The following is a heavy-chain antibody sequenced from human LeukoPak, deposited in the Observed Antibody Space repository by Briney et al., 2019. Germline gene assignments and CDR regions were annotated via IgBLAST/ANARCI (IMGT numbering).Heavy chain of an antibody. CDR3: ARPQASCSSASCYRPFEY. CDR2: IWYDGSTE. D-gene: IGHD2-2*02. J-gene: IGHJ4*02. CDR1: GFTFSSYG. Sequence: GGSLRLSCAASGFTFSSYGMHWVRQAPGKGLEWVAVIWYDGSTEYYADSVKGRVTISRDNSNNTLLLQMSSLRTEDTAVYYCARPQASCSSASCYRPFEYWGQGTLVTVSS. V-gene: IGHV3-30*19.